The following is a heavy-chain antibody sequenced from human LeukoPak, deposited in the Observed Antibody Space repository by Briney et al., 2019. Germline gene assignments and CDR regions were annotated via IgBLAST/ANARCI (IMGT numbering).Heavy chain of an antibody. CDR3: VKEYHSRGFGAYFDY. CDR1: GFTFSNAW. D-gene: IGHD3-3*01. Sequence: GGSLRLSCAASGFTFSNAWMSWVRQAPGKGLEWVAVISSDGSIKVYADSVKGRFTLSRDNSINTVDLQMNSLRAEDTAVYYCVKEYHSRGFGAYFDYWGQGTLVTVSS. CDR2: ISSDGSIK. V-gene: IGHV3-30*18. J-gene: IGHJ4*02.